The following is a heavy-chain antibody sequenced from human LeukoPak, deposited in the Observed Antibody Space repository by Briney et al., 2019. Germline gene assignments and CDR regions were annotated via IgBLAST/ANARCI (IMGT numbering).Heavy chain of an antibody. D-gene: IGHD3-9*01. CDR3: ARDPPYYDILTGYYAAAAFDI. Sequence: GASVKVSCKASGYTFTSYGISWVRQAPGQGLEWMGWISAYNGNTNYAQKLQGRVTMTTDTSTSTAYMELRSLRSDDTAVYCCARDPPYYDILTGYYAAAAFDIWGQGTMVTVSS. J-gene: IGHJ3*02. CDR2: ISAYNGNT. V-gene: IGHV1-18*01. CDR1: GYTFTSYG.